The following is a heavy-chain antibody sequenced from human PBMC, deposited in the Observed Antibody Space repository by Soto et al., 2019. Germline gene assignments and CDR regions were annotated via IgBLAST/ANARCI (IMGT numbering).Heavy chain of an antibody. CDR1: GDSIITFY. V-gene: IGHV4-59*01. D-gene: IGHD3-10*01. CDR2: IYYTGST. J-gene: IGHJ4*02. CDR3: ARQRGNYFDY. Sequence: SETLSLTCTVSGDSIITFYWSWIRQPPGKGLEWIGYIYYTGSTNYNPSLESRVTMSVDTSKKQFSLKLTSVTAADTAVYYCARQRGNYFDYWGQGSLVTVSS.